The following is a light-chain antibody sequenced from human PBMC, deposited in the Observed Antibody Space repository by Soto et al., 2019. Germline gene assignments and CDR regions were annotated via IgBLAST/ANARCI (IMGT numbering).Light chain of an antibody. J-gene: IGKJ1*01. CDR1: QSVYNY. CDR3: QQRNNWPWT. CDR2: DSS. V-gene: IGKV3-11*01. Sequence: EIVLTQSPATLPLSPGERATLSCRASQSVYNYLAWYQMKPGQAPRLLNYDSSNRAAGIPPRFGPTGSATDFTLTISSLEPEDFAFYYCQQRNNWPWTFGQGTKVEI.